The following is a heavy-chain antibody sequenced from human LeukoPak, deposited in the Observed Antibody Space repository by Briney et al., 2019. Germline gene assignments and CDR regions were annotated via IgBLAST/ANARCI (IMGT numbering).Heavy chain of an antibody. J-gene: IGHJ5*02. V-gene: IGHV3-48*03. D-gene: IGHD2-2*01. CDR1: GFTFSSYE. CDR2: ISSSGSTI. Sequence: GGSLRLSCAASGFTFSSYEMIWVRQAPGKGLEWVSYISSSGSTIYYADSVKGRFTISRDNAKNSLYLQMNSLRAEDTAVYYCAREVFCCSSTSCNKRFDPWGQGTLVTVSS. CDR3: AREVFCCSSTSCNKRFDP.